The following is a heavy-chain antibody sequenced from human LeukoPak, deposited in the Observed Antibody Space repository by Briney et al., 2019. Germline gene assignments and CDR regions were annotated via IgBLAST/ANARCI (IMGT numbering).Heavy chain of an antibody. J-gene: IGHJ6*02. V-gene: IGHV1-8*01. CDR1: GYTLTSYD. Sequence: EASVKVSCKASGYTLTSYDINWVRQATGQGLEWMGWMNPNSGNTGYAQKFQGRVTMTRNTSASTAYMELSSLRSEDTAVYYCARDRYCSGGSCWANYYYYGMDVWGQGTTVTVSS. D-gene: IGHD2-15*01. CDR2: MNPNSGNT. CDR3: ARDRYCSGGSCWANYYYYGMDV.